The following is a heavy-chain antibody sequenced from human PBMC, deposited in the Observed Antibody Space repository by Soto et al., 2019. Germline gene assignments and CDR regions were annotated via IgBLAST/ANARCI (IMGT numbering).Heavy chain of an antibody. J-gene: IGHJ4*02. V-gene: IGHV4-31*11. CDR3: ATYHDISACTMGPVNY. D-gene: IGHD3-9*01. Sequence: QVQLQESGPGVVKPSQTLSLTCAVSGASLARGGFYWIWIRQYPGKGLEWIGDIYYSRSTRYTPSLKSRITISVGTSKAQFAPELRSMTTAATALYYWATYHDISACTMGPVNYWGQGILVTVSS. CDR2: IYYSRST. CDR1: GASLARGGFY.